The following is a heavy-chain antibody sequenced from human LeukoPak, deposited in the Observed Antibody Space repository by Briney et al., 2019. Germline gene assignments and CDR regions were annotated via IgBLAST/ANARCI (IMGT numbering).Heavy chain of an antibody. CDR3: ARSPPLPYYYYYGMDV. Sequence: GGSLRLSCAASGFTFSSYSMNWVRQAPGKGLEWVSYISSSSSTIYYADSVKGRFTISRDNAKNSLYLQMNSLRAEDTAVYYCARSPPLPYYYYYGMDVWGQGTTVTVSS. CDR1: GFTFSSYS. J-gene: IGHJ6*02. CDR2: ISSSSSTI. V-gene: IGHV3-48*04.